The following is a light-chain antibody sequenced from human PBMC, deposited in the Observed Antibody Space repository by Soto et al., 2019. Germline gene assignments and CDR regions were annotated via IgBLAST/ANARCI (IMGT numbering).Light chain of an antibody. CDR3: QQYNKWPLT. V-gene: IGKV3-15*01. Sequence: EIVMARSPATLXVSPGEXXXXSXRASQSVSIDLAWYQQTPGQAPRLLIYGASTRATGIPVRFSGSASGTEFTLTISSLQSEDFTVYYCQQYNKWPLTFGQGTKVDIK. J-gene: IGKJ1*01. CDR2: GAS. CDR1: QSVSID.